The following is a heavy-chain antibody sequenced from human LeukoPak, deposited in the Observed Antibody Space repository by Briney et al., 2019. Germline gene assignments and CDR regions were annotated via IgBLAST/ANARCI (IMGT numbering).Heavy chain of an antibody. J-gene: IGHJ4*02. CDR3: ASEGIFTIFGVVTPEYYFDY. CDR1: GYTFTGYY. V-gene: IGHV1-2*02. D-gene: IGHD3-3*01. Sequence: ASVKVSCKASGYTFTGYYMHWVRQAPGQGLEWMGWINPNSGGTNYAQKFQGRVTMTRDTSISTAYMELSRLRSDDTAAYYCASEGIFTIFGVVTPEYYFDYWGQGTLATVSS. CDR2: INPNSGGT.